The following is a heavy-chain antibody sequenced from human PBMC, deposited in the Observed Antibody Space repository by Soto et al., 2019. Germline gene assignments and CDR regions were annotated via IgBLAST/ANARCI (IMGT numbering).Heavy chain of an antibody. D-gene: IGHD3-10*01. Sequence: GASVKVSCKASGYTFIGYYIHWVRQAPGQGLEWMGWINPNSGGTNYAQRLQGWVTMTRDRSISTAYMELSRLNSDDTAVYHCARVGGGLASLGYYGMDVWGQGTTVTVSS. CDR3: ARVGGGLASLGYYGMDV. CDR2: INPNSGGT. CDR1: GYTFIGYY. J-gene: IGHJ6*02. V-gene: IGHV1-2*04.